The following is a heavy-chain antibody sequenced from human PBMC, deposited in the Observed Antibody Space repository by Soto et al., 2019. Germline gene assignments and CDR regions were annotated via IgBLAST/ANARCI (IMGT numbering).Heavy chain of an antibody. CDR1: GGIFSSYA. Sequence: QEQLVQSGAEVKKPGSSVKVSCKASGGIFSSYAISWVRQAPGQGLEWMGGIIPIFGTANYAQKCKGRVTITADESTTTAYMDLSSLKSEDTAIYYCARGGSGYVWFNEFWGQGTLVTVAS. CDR2: IIPIFGTA. J-gene: IGHJ4*02. D-gene: IGHD3-22*01. V-gene: IGHV1-69*01. CDR3: ARGGSGYVWFNEF.